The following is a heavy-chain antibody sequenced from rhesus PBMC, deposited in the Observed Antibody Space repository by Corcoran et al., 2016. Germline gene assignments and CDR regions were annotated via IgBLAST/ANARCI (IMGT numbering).Heavy chain of an antibody. D-gene: IGHD2-39*01. J-gene: IGHJ4*01. Sequence: QVQLQESGPGLVKPSATLSLTCAVSGYSISSGNYWSWIRQPPGKGLEWIGYITYRGSTSNNPSLKMRVTISRDTSKNLFSLKLSSVTAADTAVYYCARDNGVSARYFDYWGQGVLVTVSS. V-gene: IGHV4-122*02. CDR2: ITYRGST. CDR3: ARDNGVSARYFDY. CDR1: GYSISSGNY.